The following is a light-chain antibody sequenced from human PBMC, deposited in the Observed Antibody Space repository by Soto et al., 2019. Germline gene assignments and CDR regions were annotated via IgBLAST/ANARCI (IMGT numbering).Light chain of an antibody. V-gene: IGKV3-15*01. J-gene: IGKJ1*01. CDR1: QSVSSN. CDR3: QQYDTWPRT. Sequence: EIVMTQSPASLSVPPGERATLSCRASQSVSSNFAWYLQKPGQAPRLLIYGASTRATAVPARFTASGSGTEFTLTISSLQSDDFGVYYCQQYDTWPRTFGQGTKVDNK. CDR2: GAS.